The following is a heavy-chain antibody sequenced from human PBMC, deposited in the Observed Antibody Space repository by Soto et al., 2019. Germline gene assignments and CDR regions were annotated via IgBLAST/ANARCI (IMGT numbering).Heavy chain of an antibody. CDR2: ISGSGGST. CDR3: AQDAKTIAARPNWFDT. CDR1: GFTFSSYA. Sequence: PGGSLRLSCAASGFTFSSYAMSWVRQAPGKGLEWVSAISGSGGSTYYADSVKGRFTISRDNSKNTLYLQMNSLRAEDTAVYYCAQDAKTIAARPNWFDTWGQGTLVTVSS. V-gene: IGHV3-23*01. D-gene: IGHD6-6*01. J-gene: IGHJ5*02.